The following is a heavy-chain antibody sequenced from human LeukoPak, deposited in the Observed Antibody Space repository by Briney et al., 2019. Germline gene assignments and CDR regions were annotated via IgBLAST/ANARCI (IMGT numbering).Heavy chain of an antibody. J-gene: IGHJ6*03. Sequence: GGSLRLSCAASGFTFSSYSMNWVRQAPGKGLEWVSSISSSSSYIYHADSVEGRFTISRDNAKNSLYLQMNSLRAEDTAVYYCARVSRVDPYMDVWGKGTTVTISS. V-gene: IGHV3-21*01. CDR2: ISSSSSYI. CDR3: ARVSRVDPYMDV. D-gene: IGHD5-24*01. CDR1: GFTFSSYS.